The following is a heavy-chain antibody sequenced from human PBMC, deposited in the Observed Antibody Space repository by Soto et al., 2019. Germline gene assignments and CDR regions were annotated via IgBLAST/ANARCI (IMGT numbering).Heavy chain of an antibody. V-gene: IGHV1-69*13. J-gene: IGHJ6*02. CDR1: GGTFSSYA. CDR3: ASGYDYYYGMDV. CDR2: IIPIFGTA. Sequence: ASVKVSCKASGGTFSSYAISWVRQAPGQGLEWMGGIIPIFGTANYAQKFQGRVTITADESTSTAYMELSSLRSEDTAVYYCASGYDYYYGMDVWGQGTTVTVSS.